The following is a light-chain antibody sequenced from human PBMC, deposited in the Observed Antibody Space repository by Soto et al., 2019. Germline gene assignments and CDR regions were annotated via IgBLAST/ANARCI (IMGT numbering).Light chain of an antibody. V-gene: IGKV3-20*01. Sequence: IVLTQSPGTLSLSPGERATLSCRATQSVTSNFLAWYQQKPGQAPRLLIFGASNRATGIPDRFSGSGSGTDFTLTIDRLEPEDFAVYYCQQYGASCTFGQGTRLEIK. CDR3: QQYGASCT. J-gene: IGKJ5*01. CDR2: GAS. CDR1: QSVTSNF.